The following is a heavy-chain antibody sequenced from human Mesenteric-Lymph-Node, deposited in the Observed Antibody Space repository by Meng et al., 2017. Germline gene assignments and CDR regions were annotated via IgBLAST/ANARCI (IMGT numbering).Heavy chain of an antibody. CDR1: GDSITGGDYS. CDR3: VRDTRRGGGWFDP. J-gene: IGHJ5*02. Sequence: QVPVQGSGPGLVKPSQTLSLTCAVSGDSITGGDYSWTWIRQPPGKGLEWIGYIYHGVNIYYTPSLRSRVTISVDKSRNQFSLKLTSVSAADTAVYYCVRDTRRGGGWFDPWGQGTLVTVSS. CDR2: IYHGVNI. V-gene: IGHV4-30-2*01. D-gene: IGHD3-10*01.